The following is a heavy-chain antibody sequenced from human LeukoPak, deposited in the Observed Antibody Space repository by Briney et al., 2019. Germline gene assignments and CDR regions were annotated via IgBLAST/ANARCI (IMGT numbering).Heavy chain of an antibody. CDR2: ISYDGGKK. CDR3: AREERTLHPSYCSGGSCYFDH. V-gene: IGHV3-30*03. D-gene: IGHD2-15*01. Sequence: GGSLRLSCAASGFTFSSHDMHWVRQAPGKGLEWVAIISYDGGKKDYADSVKGRFTISRDNSKNTLYLQMNSLRAEDTAVYYCAREERTLHPSYCSGGSCYFDHWGQGTLVTVSS. CDR1: GFTFSSHD. J-gene: IGHJ4*02.